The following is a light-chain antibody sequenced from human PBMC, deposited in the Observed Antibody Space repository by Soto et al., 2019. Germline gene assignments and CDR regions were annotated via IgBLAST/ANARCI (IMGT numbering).Light chain of an antibody. J-gene: IGKJ1*01. CDR3: QQYGSSGT. CDR2: GAS. CDR1: QSLTNNY. Sequence: LAQSTGTRSLSPGERATLSCRASQSLTNNYFAWYQQKPGRALRLLIYGASNRATGIPDRFSGSGSGTDFTLTISRLEPEDFAVYYCQQYGSSGTFGQGTKVDI. V-gene: IGKV3-20*01.